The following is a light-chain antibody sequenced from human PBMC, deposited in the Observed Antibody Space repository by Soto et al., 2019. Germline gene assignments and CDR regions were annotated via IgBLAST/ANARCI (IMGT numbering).Light chain of an antibody. CDR1: SSDVGGYNY. J-gene: IGLJ1*01. Sequence: QSALTQPASVSASPGQSITISCTGTSSDVGGYNYVSWYQQHPGKAPKLIIYEVTNRPSGVSNRFSGSKSGNTASLTISGLLAEDEADYYCTSYTNSFTYVFGTGTKLTVL. CDR3: TSYTNSFTYV. V-gene: IGLV2-14*01. CDR2: EVT.